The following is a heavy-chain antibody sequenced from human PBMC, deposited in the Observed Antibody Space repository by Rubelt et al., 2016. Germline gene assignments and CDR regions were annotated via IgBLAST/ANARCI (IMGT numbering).Heavy chain of an antibody. CDR2: ISYDGSNK. CDR1: GFTFSSYA. D-gene: IGHD1-14*01. CDR3: ARDGNNGYLDY. J-gene: IGHJ4*02. Sequence: QVQLVESGGGVVQPGRSLRLSCAASGFTFSSYAMHWVRQAPGKGLEWVAVISYDGSNKYYADSVKGRFTISRDNSNNTLYLQMNSLRAEDTAVYYCARDGNNGYLDYWGQGTLVTVSS. V-gene: IGHV3-30*04.